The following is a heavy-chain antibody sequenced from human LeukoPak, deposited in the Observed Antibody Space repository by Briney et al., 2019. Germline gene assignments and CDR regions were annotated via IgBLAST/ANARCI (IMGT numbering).Heavy chain of an antibody. Sequence: SETLSLTCAVYGGSFSGYYWSWIRQPPGKGLEWIGEINHSGSTNYNPSLKSRVTISVDTSKNQFSLKLSSVTAADTAVYYCARARGWALKAATIKTRLYFDYWGQGTLVTVSS. V-gene: IGHV4-34*01. J-gene: IGHJ4*02. CDR3: ARARGWALKAATIKTRLYFDY. CDR1: GGSFSGYY. D-gene: IGHD5-12*01. CDR2: INHSGST.